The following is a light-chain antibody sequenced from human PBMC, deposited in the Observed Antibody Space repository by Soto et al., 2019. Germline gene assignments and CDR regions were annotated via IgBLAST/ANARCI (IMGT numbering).Light chain of an antibody. CDR1: ISDVGSHNY. J-gene: IGLJ1*01. V-gene: IGLV2-14*03. Sequence: QSVLTQPASVSGSPGLSITISCTGTISDVGSHNYVSWYQQHPGKAPKLMIYDVSNRPSGVSNRFSGSKSGNTASLTISGLQAEDEAEYYCSSYTTTSNYVFGTGTKVTVL. CDR3: SSYTTTSNYV. CDR2: DVS.